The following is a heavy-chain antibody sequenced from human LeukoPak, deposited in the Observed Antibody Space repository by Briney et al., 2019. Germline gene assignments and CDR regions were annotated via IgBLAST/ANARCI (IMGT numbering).Heavy chain of an antibody. V-gene: IGHV3-21*06. CDR2: ITSDSNLI. D-gene: IGHD3-16*01. CDR3: ASGGATVWGY. CDR1: GFAFSDYS. Sequence: GGSLRLSCAASGFAFSDYSMNWVRQARGKGLEWISAITSDSNLIYYADSMRGRITISRDNAENSVYLQMNGLRAEDTAIYYCASGGATVWGYWGQGALVIVSS. J-gene: IGHJ4*02.